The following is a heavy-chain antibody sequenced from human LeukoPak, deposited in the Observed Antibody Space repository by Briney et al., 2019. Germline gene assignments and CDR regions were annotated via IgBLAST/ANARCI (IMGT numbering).Heavy chain of an antibody. V-gene: IGHV3-53*01. Sequence: WGSLTLSCAASGFTVISNLMTWVRQSPGRGLEWLSSIYSGGATYYADSVKGRFTISRDHSNNSVSLQMTNLRVEDTAIYYCARGAYRISWPGIDYWGQGTLVTVSS. J-gene: IGHJ4*02. D-gene: IGHD3-16*02. CDR3: ARGAYRISWPGIDY. CDR2: IYSGGAT. CDR1: GFTVISNL.